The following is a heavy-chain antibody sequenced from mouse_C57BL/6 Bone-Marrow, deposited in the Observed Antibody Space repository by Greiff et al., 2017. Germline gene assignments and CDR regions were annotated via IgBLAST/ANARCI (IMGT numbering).Heavy chain of an antibody. CDR3: ARVTSTGTRALFDY. V-gene: IGHV5-4*03. D-gene: IGHD4-1*02. Sequence: DVKLVESGGGLVKPGGSLKLSCAASGFTFSSYAMSWVRQTPEKRLEWVATISDGGSYTYYPDNVKGRFTISRDNAKNNLYLQMSHLKSEDTAMYYCARVTSTGTRALFDYWGQGTTLTVSS. J-gene: IGHJ2*01. CDR1: GFTFSSYA. CDR2: ISDGGSYT.